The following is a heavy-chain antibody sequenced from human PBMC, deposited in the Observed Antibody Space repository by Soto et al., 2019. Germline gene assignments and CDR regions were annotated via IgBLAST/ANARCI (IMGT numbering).Heavy chain of an antibody. D-gene: IGHD2-21*02. J-gene: IGHJ6*02. CDR2: MSDYNGNT. V-gene: IGHV1-18*04. Sequence: ASVKVSCKASGYTFTSYGISWVRQAPGQGLEWMGWMSDYNGNTNYAQKLQGRVTMTTDKSTRTDYMELRSLRSDDTAVYYCARDNGGNSYYYYGMDVWGQGTTVTVSS. CDR3: ARDNGGNSYYYYGMDV. CDR1: GYTFTSYG.